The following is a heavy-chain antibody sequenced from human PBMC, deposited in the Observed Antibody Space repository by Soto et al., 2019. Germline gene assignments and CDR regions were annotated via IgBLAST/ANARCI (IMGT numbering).Heavy chain of an antibody. Sequence: PVGSLRLSCEASGFTFSGYWMSWVRQAPGKGLEWVADIKHDGSVQYYVDSVKGRLTISRDNAKKQLYLQMNGLRAEDTALYYCARAPYSNAWYRFDLWGQGTLVTV. CDR2: IKHDGSVQ. D-gene: IGHD4-4*01. V-gene: IGHV3-7*03. J-gene: IGHJ4*02. CDR1: GFTFSGYW. CDR3: ARAPYSNAWYRFDL.